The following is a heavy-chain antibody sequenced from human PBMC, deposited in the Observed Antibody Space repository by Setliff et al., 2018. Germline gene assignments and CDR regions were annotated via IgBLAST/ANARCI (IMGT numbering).Heavy chain of an antibody. CDR3: ARDRGSNNSPEDFDY. D-gene: IGHD1-1*01. CDR2: IFGSGST. J-gene: IGHJ4*02. Sequence: SETLSLTCTISRGSINSHYWSWIRQPAGKGLEWIGRIFGSGSTNYNPSLKSRVTMSIDTSKNQFFLKVRSVTAADTAVYYCARDRGSNNSPEDFDYWGLGTLVTVSS. CDR1: RGSINSHY. V-gene: IGHV4-4*07.